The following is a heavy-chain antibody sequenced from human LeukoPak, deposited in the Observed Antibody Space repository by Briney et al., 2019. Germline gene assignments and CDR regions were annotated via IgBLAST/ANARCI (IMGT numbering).Heavy chain of an antibody. CDR2: IYHSGST. CDR3: ARAGDEGFDY. J-gene: IGHJ4*02. V-gene: IGHV4-30-2*01. Sequence: SETLSLTCAVSGGSISSGGYSWSWIRQPPGKGLEWIGYIYHSGSTYYNPSLKSRVTISVDRSKNQFSLKLSSVTAADTAVYYCARAGDEGFDYWGQGTLVTVSS. CDR1: GGSISSGGYS.